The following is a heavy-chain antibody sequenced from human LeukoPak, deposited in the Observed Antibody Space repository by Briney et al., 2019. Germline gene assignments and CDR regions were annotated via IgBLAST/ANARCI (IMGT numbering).Heavy chain of an antibody. Sequence: SETLSLTCTVSGGSTSSGGYYWSCIRQHPGKGLEWIGYIYYSGSTYYNPSLKSRVTISVDTSKNQFSLKLSSVTAADTAVYHCAREGLRGDTLLWYYYYMDVWGKGTTVTVSS. V-gene: IGHV4-31*03. CDR1: GGSTSSGGYY. CDR3: AREGLRGDTLLWYYYYMDV. J-gene: IGHJ6*03. D-gene: IGHD2-21*02. CDR2: IYYSGST.